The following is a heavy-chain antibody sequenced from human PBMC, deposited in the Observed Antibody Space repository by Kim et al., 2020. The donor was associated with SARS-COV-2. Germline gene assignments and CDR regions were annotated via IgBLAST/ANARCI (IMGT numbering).Heavy chain of an antibody. J-gene: IGHJ5*02. CDR3: VRLSSGYRNWFDP. Sequence: YSPSLQGQVTISADQSISTAYLQWSSLKASDTAMYYCVRLSSGYRNWFDPWGQGTLVTVSS. D-gene: IGHD3-22*01. V-gene: IGHV5-51*01.